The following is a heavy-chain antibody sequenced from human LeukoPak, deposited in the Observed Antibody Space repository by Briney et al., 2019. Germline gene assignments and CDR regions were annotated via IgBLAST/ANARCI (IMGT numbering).Heavy chain of an antibody. D-gene: IGHD3-22*01. Sequence: GGSLRLSCAASGFTFSSYGMHWVRQAPGKGLEWVAVIWYDGSNKYYADSVKGRFTISRDNSKNTLYLKMNSLRAEDTAVYYCARDMAPYDSSGYYSHYYYGMDVWGQGTTVTVSS. V-gene: IGHV3-33*01. J-gene: IGHJ6*02. CDR1: GFTFSSYG. CDR2: IWYDGSNK. CDR3: ARDMAPYDSSGYYSHYYYGMDV.